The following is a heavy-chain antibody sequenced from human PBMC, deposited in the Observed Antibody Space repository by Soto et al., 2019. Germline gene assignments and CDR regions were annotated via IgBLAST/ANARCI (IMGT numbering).Heavy chain of an antibody. CDR2: ISYDGSNK. CDR1: GFTFSSYA. V-gene: IGHV3-30-3*01. D-gene: IGHD3-16*01. CDR3: ARGLILYYYGMDV. J-gene: IGHJ6*02. Sequence: QVRLVESGGGVVQPGRSLRLSCAASGFTFSSYAMHWVRQAPGKGLEWVAVISYDGSNKYYADSVKGRFTISRDNSKNTLYLQMNSLRAEDTAVYYCARGLILYYYGMDVWGQGTTVTVSS.